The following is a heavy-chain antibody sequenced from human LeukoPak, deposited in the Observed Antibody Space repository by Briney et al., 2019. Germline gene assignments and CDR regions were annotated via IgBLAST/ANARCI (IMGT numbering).Heavy chain of an antibody. CDR3: TRDAYGSGSYSYY. J-gene: IGHJ4*02. V-gene: IGHV3-49*04. Sequence: GGSLRLSCTASGFTFGDYAMSWVRQAPGKGLEWVGFIRSKAYGGTTEYAASVKGRFTISRDDSKSIAYLRMNSLKTEDTAVYYCTRDAYGSGSYSYYWGQGTLVTVSS. CDR1: GFTFGDYA. D-gene: IGHD3-10*01. CDR2: IRSKAYGGTT.